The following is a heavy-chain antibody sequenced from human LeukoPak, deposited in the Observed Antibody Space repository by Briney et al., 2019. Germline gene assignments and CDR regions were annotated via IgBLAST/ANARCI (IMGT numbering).Heavy chain of an antibody. D-gene: IGHD2-2*01. J-gene: IGHJ4*02. CDR2: VRYDGNNK. Sequence: PGRSLRLSCAASGFTFRTYGMNWVRQAPGKGLEWVAFVRYDGNNKFYADSVKGRLTISRDNSKNTLYLQMNSLRDVDTAVYYCAKDYSTVWFSKGADYWGQGTLVTVSS. V-gene: IGHV3-30*02. CDR3: AKDYSTVWFSKGADY. CDR1: GFTFRTYG.